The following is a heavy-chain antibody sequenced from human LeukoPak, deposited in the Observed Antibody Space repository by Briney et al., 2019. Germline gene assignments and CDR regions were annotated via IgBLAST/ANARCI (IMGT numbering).Heavy chain of an antibody. Sequence: SETLSLTCTVFGGSISSSSYYWGWMRQPPGKGLEWIGSIYYSGSTNYNPSLKSRVTISVDTSKNQFSLKLSSVTAADTAVYYCARRSGITGTFSLDYWGQGTLVTVSS. J-gene: IGHJ4*02. D-gene: IGHD1-7*01. V-gene: IGHV4-39*07. CDR1: GGSISSSSYY. CDR2: IYYSGST. CDR3: ARRSGITGTFSLDY.